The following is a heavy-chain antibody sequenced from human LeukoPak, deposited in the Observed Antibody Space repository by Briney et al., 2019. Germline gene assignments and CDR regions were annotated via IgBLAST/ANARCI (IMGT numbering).Heavy chain of an antibody. CDR1: GYSISSGYY. CDR2: IYHSGST. J-gene: IGHJ4*02. CDR3: ARGLAPVDY. D-gene: IGHD3-3*02. Sequence: SETLSLTCTVSGYSISSGYYWGWIRQPPGKGPEWIGSIYHSGSTFDNPSLKSRVTISMDTSKNQFSLKLSSVTAADTAVYYCARGLAPVDYWGQGTLVTVSS. V-gene: IGHV4-38-2*02.